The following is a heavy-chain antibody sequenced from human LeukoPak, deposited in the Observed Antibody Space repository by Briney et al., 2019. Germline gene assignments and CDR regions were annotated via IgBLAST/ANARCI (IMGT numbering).Heavy chain of an antibody. J-gene: IGHJ4*02. Sequence: SETLSLTCAVYGGSFSGYYWTWIRQSPGKGLQWIGEINHRGGANYNPSLKSRVTISVDTSKNQFSLRLSSVSAADTAVYYCVRGNVDSHILTGSFYYFDYWGQGTLVAVSS. CDR2: INHRGGA. D-gene: IGHD3-9*01. CDR3: VRGNVDSHILTGSFYYFDY. V-gene: IGHV4-34*01. CDR1: GGSFSGYY.